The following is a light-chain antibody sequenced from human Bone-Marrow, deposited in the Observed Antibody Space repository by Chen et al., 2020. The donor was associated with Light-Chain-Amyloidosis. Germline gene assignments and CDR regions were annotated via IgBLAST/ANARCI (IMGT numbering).Light chain of an antibody. Sequence: SYVLTQPSSVSVAPGQTATIACGGNNIGSTSVHWYQQTPGQAPLLVVYDDSDRPSGIPERLSGSNSGNTATLTISSGEAGDEADYSCQVWDRSSDRPVFGGGTKLTVL. J-gene: IGLJ3*02. V-gene: IGLV3-21*02. CDR2: DDS. CDR1: NIGSTS. CDR3: QVWDRSSDRPV.